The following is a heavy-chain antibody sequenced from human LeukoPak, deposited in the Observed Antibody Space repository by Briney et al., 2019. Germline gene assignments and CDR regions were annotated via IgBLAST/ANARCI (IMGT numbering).Heavy chain of an antibody. CDR2: ISAYNGNT. Sequence: GSVKVSCKASGYTFTSYGISWVRQAPGQGLEWMGWISAYNGNTNYAQKLQGRVTMTTDTSTSTAYMELRSLRSDDTAVYYCARDGVSVPSGRTTPANNYYYYYYMDVWGKGTTVTISS. D-gene: IGHD1-26*01. CDR1: GYTFTSYG. V-gene: IGHV1-18*01. CDR3: ARDGVSVPSGRTTPANNYYYYYYMDV. J-gene: IGHJ6*03.